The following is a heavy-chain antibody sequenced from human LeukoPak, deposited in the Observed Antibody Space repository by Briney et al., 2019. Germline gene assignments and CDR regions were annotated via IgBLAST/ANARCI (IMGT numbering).Heavy chain of an antibody. CDR2: IKQDGSEK. D-gene: IGHD3-22*01. CDR3: ARDPYYDSSGYYDY. CDR1: GFTFSSYW. J-gene: IGHJ4*02. V-gene: IGHV3-7*01. Sequence: GGSLRLSCAASGFTFSSYWMSWVRQAPGKGLEWVANIKQDGSEKYYVDPVKGRFTISRDNAKNSLYLQMNSLRAEDTAVYYCARDPYYDSSGYYDYWGQGTLVTVSS.